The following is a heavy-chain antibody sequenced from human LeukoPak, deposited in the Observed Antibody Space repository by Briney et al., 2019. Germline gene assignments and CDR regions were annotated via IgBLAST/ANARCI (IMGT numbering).Heavy chain of an antibody. CDR3: ARESLYCSSTSCYAGFKLYYFDY. V-gene: IGHV4-4*07. J-gene: IGHJ4*02. Sequence: SETLSLTCTVSGGSISSYYWSWIRQPAGKGLEWIGRIYTSGSTNYNPSLKSRVTMSVDTSKNQFSLKLSSVTAADTAVYYCARESLYCSSTSCYAGFKLYYFDYWGQGTKVTVSS. CDR1: GGSISSYY. CDR2: IYTSGST. D-gene: IGHD2-2*01.